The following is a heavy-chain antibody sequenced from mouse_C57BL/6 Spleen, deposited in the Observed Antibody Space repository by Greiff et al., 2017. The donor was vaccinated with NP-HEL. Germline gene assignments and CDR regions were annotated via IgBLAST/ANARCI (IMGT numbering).Heavy chain of an antibody. D-gene: IGHD1-1*01. CDR2: IYPSDSET. CDR1: GYTFTSYW. Sequence: QVQLQHPGAELVRPGSSVKLSCKASGYTFTSYWMDWVKQRPGQGLEWIGNIYPSDSETHYNQKFKDKATLTVDKSSSTAYMQLSSLTSEDSAVYYCARGITTVVAPDYWGQGTTLTVSS. CDR3: ARGITTVVAPDY. V-gene: IGHV1-61*01. J-gene: IGHJ2*01.